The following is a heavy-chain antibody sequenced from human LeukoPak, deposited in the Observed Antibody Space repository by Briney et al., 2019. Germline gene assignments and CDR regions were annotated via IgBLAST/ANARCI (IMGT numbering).Heavy chain of an antibody. J-gene: IGHJ3*02. CDR2: VDPEDGET. V-gene: IGHV1-69-2*01. Sequence: ASVKTSCKVSGYTFTDYYMHWVQQTPGKGLEWMGLVDPEDGETIYAEKFQGRVTITADTSTDTAYMELSSLRSEDTAVYYCVRYCTSTSCYTDAFDIWGQGTMVTVSS. CDR1: GYTFTDYY. D-gene: IGHD2-2*02. CDR3: VRYCTSTSCYTDAFDI.